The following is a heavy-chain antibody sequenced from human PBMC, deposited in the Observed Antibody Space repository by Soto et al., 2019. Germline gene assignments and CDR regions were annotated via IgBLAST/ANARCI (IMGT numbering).Heavy chain of an antibody. CDR3: AKDRGGEFTSSRYFDY. Sequence: SLRLSCAASGFTFSSYAISWVRQAPGKGLEWVSAISGSGGSTYYADSVKGRFTISRDNSKNTLYLQMNSLRAEDTAVYYCAKDRGGEFTSSRYFDYWGQGTLVTVSS. V-gene: IGHV3-23*01. J-gene: IGHJ4*02. CDR2: ISGSGGST. CDR1: GFTFSSYA. D-gene: IGHD3-16*01.